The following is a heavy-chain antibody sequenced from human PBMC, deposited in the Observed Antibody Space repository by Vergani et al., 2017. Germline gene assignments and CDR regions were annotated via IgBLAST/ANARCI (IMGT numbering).Heavy chain of an antibody. D-gene: IGHD1-26*01. Sequence: EVQLLESGGGLVQPGGSLRLSCAASGFTFSSYAMSWVRLAPGKGLEWVSAVSGSGGSTYYAVSVKGRLTISRDNSKNTLYLQLNSLRVEDTAVYYCAKVRFSVGATSGFVSWGKGTLVTVSS. J-gene: IGHJ4*02. CDR2: VSGSGGST. CDR1: GFTFSSYA. V-gene: IGHV3-23*01. CDR3: AKVRFSVGATSGFVS.